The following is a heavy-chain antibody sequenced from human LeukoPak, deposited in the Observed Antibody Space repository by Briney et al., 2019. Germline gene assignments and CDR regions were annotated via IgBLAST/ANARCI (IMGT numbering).Heavy chain of an antibody. Sequence: SETLSLTCAVYGGSFSGYYWSWIRQPAGKGLEWIGRVYRSGDTNYNPSLKSRLTMSVDTSKNQISLRLRSVTAADTAVYYCARDDFEYSVHYGMDVWGQGTTVTVSS. V-gene: IGHV4-4*07. D-gene: IGHD3-9*01. CDR2: VYRSGDT. CDR1: GGSFSGYY. CDR3: ARDDFEYSVHYGMDV. J-gene: IGHJ6*02.